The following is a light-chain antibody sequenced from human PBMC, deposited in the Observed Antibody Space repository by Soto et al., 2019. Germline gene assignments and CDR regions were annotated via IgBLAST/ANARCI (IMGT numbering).Light chain of an antibody. Sequence: QSAPTQPASVGVPPGRTLSVSRTRTSSDLAIYNYVSCYQQQPGKAPKRTIYQVTNRPSRVSNRFSGSGSGITASLSISGLQAEDEADYYCSSYTVSSNYVFRTATKVTVL. CDR1: SSDLAIYNY. J-gene: IGLJ1*01. V-gene: IGLV2-14*01. CDR3: SSYTVSSNYV. CDR2: QVT.